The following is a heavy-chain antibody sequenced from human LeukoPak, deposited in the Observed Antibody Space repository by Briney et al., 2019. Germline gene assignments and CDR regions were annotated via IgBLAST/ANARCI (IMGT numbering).Heavy chain of an antibody. Sequence: GGSLRLSCAASGFTFSSYAMHWVRQAPGKGLEWVAVISYDGSNKYYADSVKGRFTISRDNSKNTLYLQMNSLRAEDTAVYYGARGTYLGNFEYWGQGTLVTVSS. CDR1: GFTFSSYA. J-gene: IGHJ4*02. CDR3: ARGTYLGNFEY. D-gene: IGHD7-27*01. CDR2: ISYDGSNK. V-gene: IGHV3-30*04.